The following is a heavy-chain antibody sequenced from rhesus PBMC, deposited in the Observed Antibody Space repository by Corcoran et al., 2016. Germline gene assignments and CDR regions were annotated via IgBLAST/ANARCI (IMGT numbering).Heavy chain of an antibody. J-gene: IGHJ4*01. CDR2: ISNTGKTL. V-gene: IGHV3-183*02. CDR1: GFTFGDYG. CDR3: TRDDGRYSYGLTNFFDY. Sequence: EVQLVESGGGLVQPGGSLRLSCAASGFTFGDYGIHWVRQAPGKGLAWVSSISNTGKTLYYAAPVKGRFTVSRDNAKNSLSLQMNSLRAEDTAVYYGTRDDGRYSYGLTNFFDYWGQGVLVTVSS. D-gene: IGHD5-36*01.